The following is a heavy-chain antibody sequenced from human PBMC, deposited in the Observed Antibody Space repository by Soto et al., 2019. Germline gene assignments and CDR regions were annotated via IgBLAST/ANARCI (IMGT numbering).Heavy chain of an antibody. CDR2: ITRDESST. Sequence: EVQLVESGGGLVQPGGSLRLSCAASGFSLSDYWMHWVRQAPGEGLVWLSRITRDESSTNYADSVKGRFTISRDNAKNTLYLQVNSLRGEDTAVYYCARGANGYYYFDYWGQGTLVTVSS. CDR3: ARGANGYYYFDY. CDR1: GFSLSDYW. J-gene: IGHJ4*02. V-gene: IGHV3-74*01. D-gene: IGHD5-18*01.